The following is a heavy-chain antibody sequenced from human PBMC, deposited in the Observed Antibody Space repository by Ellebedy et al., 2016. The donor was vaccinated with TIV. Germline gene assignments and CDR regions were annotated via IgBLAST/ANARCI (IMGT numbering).Heavy chain of an antibody. CDR3: ARDLSFDF. V-gene: IGHV1-46*01. J-gene: IGHJ4*02. Sequence: ASVKVSCKASGYTFTSYSIHWVRQAPGQGLEWMGVINRFGGSTDYSQRFQGRVTMTRDTSTSTVYMELSSLRSEDTAVYYCARDLSFDFWGQGTPVTVSS. CDR1: GYTFTSYS. CDR2: INRFGGST.